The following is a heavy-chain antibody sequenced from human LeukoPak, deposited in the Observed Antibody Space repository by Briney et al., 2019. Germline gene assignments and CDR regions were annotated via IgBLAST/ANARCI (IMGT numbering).Heavy chain of an antibody. CDR1: GYTLTELS. J-gene: IGHJ3*02. V-gene: IGHV1-24*01. CDR3: ATELTYYYVSGRGGGAFDI. Sequence: ASVKVSCKVAGYTLTELSIHWVRQGPGKGLEWMGGFDPEDEDAIYAQKFQGRVTMTADTSTDTAYMELSSLRSEDTAVYYCATELTYYYVSGRGGGAFDIWGQGTMVTVSS. CDR2: FDPEDEDA. D-gene: IGHD3-10*01.